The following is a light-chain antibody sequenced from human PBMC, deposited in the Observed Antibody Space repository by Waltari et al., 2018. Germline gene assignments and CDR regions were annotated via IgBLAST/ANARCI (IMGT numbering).Light chain of an antibody. V-gene: IGKV1-5*03. CDR3: QQYNTYSA. CDR1: QRISNY. CDR2: KAS. Sequence: DIQMTQSPSTLSASVGDSVTITCRASQRISNYLAWYHPKPGKAPNLLIYKASILKSGVASRFSGSGSGTQFTLTISGLQPGDFATYFCQQYNTYSAFGQGTKLEIK. J-gene: IGKJ2*01.